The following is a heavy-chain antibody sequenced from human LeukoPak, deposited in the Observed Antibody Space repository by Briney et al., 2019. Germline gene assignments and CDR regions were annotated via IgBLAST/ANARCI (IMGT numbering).Heavy chain of an antibody. CDR3: AAPGTHYYGMDV. J-gene: IGHJ6*02. D-gene: IGHD6-13*01. CDR2: ITTSDGNT. Sequence: PGGSLRLSCAASGFTFSSYTMSWVRQAPGKGLEWVSTITTSDGNTYYADSVKGRFTVSRDNSKNTLYLQMNSLRAEDTAVYYCAAPGTHYYGMDVWGQGTTVTVSS. V-gene: IGHV3-23*01. CDR1: GFTFSSYT.